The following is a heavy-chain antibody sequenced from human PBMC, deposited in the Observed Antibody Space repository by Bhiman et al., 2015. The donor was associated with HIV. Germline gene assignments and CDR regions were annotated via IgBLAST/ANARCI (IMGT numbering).Heavy chain of an antibody. CDR3: ARGHYSSGRCDVFDF. CDR1: GFAAGFTFSDYG. CDR2: IWFDGSKK. Sequence: QMQLVESGGGVVQPGRSLRLSCAASGFAAGFTFSDYGMHWVRQAPGKGLEWVALIWFDGSKKYYADSVKGRFTISRDNSENMLYLQMNSLRLEDTAVYYCARGHYSSGRCDVFDFWGQGTMVAVSS. J-gene: IGHJ3*01. D-gene: IGHD6-19*01. V-gene: IGHV3-33*01.